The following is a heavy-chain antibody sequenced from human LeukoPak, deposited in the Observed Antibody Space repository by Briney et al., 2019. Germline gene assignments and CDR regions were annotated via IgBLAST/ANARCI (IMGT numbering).Heavy chain of an antibody. V-gene: IGHV3-33*01. CDR1: GFIFSSYG. J-gene: IGHJ4*02. CDR2: IYYDGSNK. CDR3: ARDELAVAKKGFLDS. D-gene: IGHD6-19*01. Sequence: GGSVRLSCAASGFIFSSYGMHWVRQAPGKGLEWVAVIYYDGSNKNKADSVKGRFTISRDNSKNTLYLQVNSLRAEDTAVYYCARDELAVAKKGFLDSWGQGTLVTASS.